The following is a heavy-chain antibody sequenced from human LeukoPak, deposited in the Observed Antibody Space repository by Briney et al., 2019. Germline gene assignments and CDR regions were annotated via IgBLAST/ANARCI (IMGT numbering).Heavy chain of an antibody. J-gene: IGHJ3*02. CDR2: IIPIFGTA. CDR1: GGTFSSYA. CDR3: ARSSVRIQLGEEWAFDI. Sequence: SVKVSCKASGGTFSSYAISWVRRAPGQGLEWMGGIIPIFGTANYAQKFQGRVTITADESTSTAYMELSSLRSEDTAVYYCARSSVRIQLGEEWAFDIWGQGTMVTVSS. V-gene: IGHV1-69*13. D-gene: IGHD5-18*01.